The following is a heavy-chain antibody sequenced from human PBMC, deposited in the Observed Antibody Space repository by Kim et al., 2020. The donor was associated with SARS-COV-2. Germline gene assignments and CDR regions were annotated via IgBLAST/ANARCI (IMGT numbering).Heavy chain of an antibody. V-gene: IGHV3-66*01. Sequence: GGSLRLSCAASGLSVSSNYMTWVRQAPGKGLEWVSVIHNGGTTYHSDSVKGRFTISRDNSKNTLYLQMKSLTAEDTAVYYCARATDYINSNYYYYMDVWGTGTTVTV. CDR1: GLSVSSNY. CDR2: IHNGGTT. CDR3: ARATDYINSNYYYYMDV. D-gene: IGHD4-4*01. J-gene: IGHJ6*03.